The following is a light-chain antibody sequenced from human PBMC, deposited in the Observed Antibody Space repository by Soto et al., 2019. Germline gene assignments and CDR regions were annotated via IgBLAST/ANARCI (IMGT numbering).Light chain of an antibody. J-gene: IGKJ4*01. CDR1: QSLLFSSNNKNY. Sequence: IVMTQSPDSLAVSLGESATINCKSSQSLLFSSNNKNYLAWYQQKGGQPPKLLIYWASTRESGVPDRFSGSGSGKDFTLTITSLKAEDVAVYYCKQYYSPPLSFGGGIKVDIX. V-gene: IGKV4-1*01. CDR3: KQYYSPPLS. CDR2: WAS.